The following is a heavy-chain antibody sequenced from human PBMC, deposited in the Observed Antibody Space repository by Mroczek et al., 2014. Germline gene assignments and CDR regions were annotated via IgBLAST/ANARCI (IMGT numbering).Heavy chain of an antibody. CDR3: VRQQPAARWFDP. D-gene: IGHD6-25*01. V-gene: IGHV4-39*01. Sequence: QVQLQQWGPGLVKPSETLSLTCTVSGGSISSSNYYWGWIRQPPGKGLEWIGSIYYSGSTYFNPSLKSRVTISVHTSKNQFSLKLSSVTAADTAVYYCVRQQPAARWFDPVGPGNPGHRVL. J-gene: IGHJ5*02. CDR2: IYYSGST. CDR1: GGSISSSNYY.